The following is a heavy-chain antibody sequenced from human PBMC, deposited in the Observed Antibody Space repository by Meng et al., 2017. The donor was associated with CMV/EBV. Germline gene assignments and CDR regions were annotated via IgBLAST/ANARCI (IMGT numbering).Heavy chain of an antibody. Sequence: GESLKISCAASGFTFSSYAMSWVRQAPGKGLEWVSAISGSGGSTYYADSVKGRFTISRDNSKNTLYLQMNSLRAEDTAVYYCARDAPYCSSTSCYPGSGYFDYWGQGTLVTVSS. J-gene: IGHJ4*02. CDR1: GFTFSSYA. CDR2: ISGSGGST. D-gene: IGHD2-2*01. CDR3: ARDAPYCSSTSCYPGSGYFDY. V-gene: IGHV3-23*01.